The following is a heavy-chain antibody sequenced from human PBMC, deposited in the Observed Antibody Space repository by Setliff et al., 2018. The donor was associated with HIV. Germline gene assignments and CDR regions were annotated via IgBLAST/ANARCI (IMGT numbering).Heavy chain of an antibody. J-gene: IGHJ4*03. Sequence: LGESLKISCKDSGDKFPNYYLGWVRQMPGKGLEWIGVIYVSDSDIRYSPSFQGQVTIPADKSINTAYLQLNSLRASDTAIYYCTKGGGLNFRYHDWFVKIWGQGTLVTVSS. CDR3: TKGGGLNFRYHDWFVKI. D-gene: IGHD3-9*01. CDR1: GDKFPNYY. V-gene: IGHV5-51*01. CDR2: IYVSDSDI.